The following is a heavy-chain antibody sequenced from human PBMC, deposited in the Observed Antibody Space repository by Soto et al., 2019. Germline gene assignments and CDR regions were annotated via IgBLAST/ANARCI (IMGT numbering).Heavy chain of an antibody. J-gene: IGHJ5*02. V-gene: IGHV1-3*01. Sequence: ASVKVSCKASGYTFTSYAMHWVRQAPGQRLEWMGWINAGNGNTKYSQKFQGRVTITRDTSASTAYMELSSLRSEDTAVYYCARDSRDCSSTSCYPLNWFDPWGQGTLVTVSS. CDR1: GYTFTSYA. CDR3: ARDSRDCSSTSCYPLNWFDP. CDR2: INAGNGNT. D-gene: IGHD2-2*01.